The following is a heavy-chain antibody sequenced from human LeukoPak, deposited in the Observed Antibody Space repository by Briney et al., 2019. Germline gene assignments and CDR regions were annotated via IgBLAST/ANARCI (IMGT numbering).Heavy chain of an antibody. J-gene: IGHJ4*02. CDR2: ITYDGDNK. D-gene: IGHD3-3*01. CDR1: GFTFSSYA. CDR3: ARGAWYSDFWSGLLGADY. V-gene: IGHV3-30-3*01. Sequence: GGSLRLSCAASGFTFSSYAMHWVRQAPGKGLEWVAVITYDGDNKFYADSVRGRFIISRDNSKNTLYLQMSSLKPEDTAVYYCARGAWYSDFWSGLLGADYWGQGSVVTVSS.